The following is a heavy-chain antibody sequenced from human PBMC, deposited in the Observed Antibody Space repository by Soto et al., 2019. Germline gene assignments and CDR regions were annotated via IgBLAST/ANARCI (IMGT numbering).Heavy chain of an antibody. Sequence: QVQLVESGGGVVQPGRSLRLSCAASGFTFSSYGMHWVRQAPCKGLEWVAVISYDGSNKYYADSVKGRFTISRDNSKNTLYLQMNSLRAEDTAVYYCAKEFRISYYYGSGSYSYYFDYWGQGTLVTVSS. CDR3: AKEFRISYYYGSGSYSYYFDY. D-gene: IGHD3-10*01. CDR1: GFTFSSYG. V-gene: IGHV3-30*18. J-gene: IGHJ4*02. CDR2: ISYDGSNK.